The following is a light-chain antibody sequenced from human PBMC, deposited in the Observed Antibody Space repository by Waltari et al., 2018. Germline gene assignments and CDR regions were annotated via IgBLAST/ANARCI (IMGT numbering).Light chain of an antibody. V-gene: IGLV2-14*01. CDR1: SSDAGVFNY. CDR2: DVS. CDR3: SSYTSRNTLV. J-gene: IGLJ2*01. Sequence: QSPLPHPASVSWSPRRSITIPCPATSSDAGVFNYVPWYQQHTGKAPKLMIYDVSKRPSGVSKRFSGSKSGNTASRTISGLQAEDGSDYYCSSYTSRNTLVFGGGTKLTVL.